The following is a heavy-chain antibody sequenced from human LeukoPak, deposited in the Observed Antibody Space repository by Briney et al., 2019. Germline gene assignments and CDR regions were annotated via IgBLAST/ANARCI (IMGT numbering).Heavy chain of an antibody. J-gene: IGHJ4*02. V-gene: IGHV4-39*01. D-gene: IGHD3-10*01. CDR1: GGSISSSSYY. CDR3: ARHSRGEGTPSDY. CDR2: IYYSGST. Sequence: KPSETLSLTRTVSGGSISSSSYYLGWIRQPPGKGLEGIGSIYYSGSTYYNPSLKSRVTISVDTSKNQFSLKLSSVTAADTAVYYCARHSRGEGTPSDYWGQGTLVTVSS.